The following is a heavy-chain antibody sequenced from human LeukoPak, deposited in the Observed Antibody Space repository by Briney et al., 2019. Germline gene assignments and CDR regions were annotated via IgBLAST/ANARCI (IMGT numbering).Heavy chain of an antibody. J-gene: IGHJ6*02. CDR1: GGSISSSSYY. Sequence: SETLSLTCTVSGGSISSSSYYWGWIRQPPGRGLDWIGTNYYAGGTYYNPSLKSRVTISVDTSKNQFSLRLSSVTAADTAVYYCARGFGESEYYYYGMDVWGQGSPVTVSS. D-gene: IGHD3-10*01. CDR3: ARGFGESEYYYYGMDV. V-gene: IGHV4-39*01. CDR2: NYYAGGT.